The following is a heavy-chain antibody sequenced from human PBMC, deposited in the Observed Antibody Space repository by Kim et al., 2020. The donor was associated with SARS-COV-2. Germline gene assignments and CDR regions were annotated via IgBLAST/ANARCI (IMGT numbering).Heavy chain of an antibody. CDR3: ARGLENYGSGSYYFDY. V-gene: IGHV4-34*01. J-gene: IGHJ4*02. Sequence: SLKSRVNRAVDTAKNQFALKLSSVTAADTAVYYCARGLENYGSGSYYFDYWGQGTLVTVSS. D-gene: IGHD3-10*01.